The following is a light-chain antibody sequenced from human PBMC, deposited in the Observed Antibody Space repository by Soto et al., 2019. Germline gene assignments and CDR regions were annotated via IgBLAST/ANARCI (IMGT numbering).Light chain of an antibody. CDR3: QQRSDWPLT. CDR1: QSVTSY. Sequence: IVLTQSPSTLSLSPWERATLSCRASQSVTSYLAWYQQKPGQAPRLLIYDVSNRASGIPARFSGSGSETDFTLTISSLEPEDFAVYYCQQRSDWPLTFGQGTRLEN. V-gene: IGKV3-11*01. J-gene: IGKJ5*01. CDR2: DVS.